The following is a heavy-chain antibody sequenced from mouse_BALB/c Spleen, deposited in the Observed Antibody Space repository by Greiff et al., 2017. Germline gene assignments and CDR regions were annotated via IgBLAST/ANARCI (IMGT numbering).Heavy chain of an antibody. CDR1: GFTFSDYY. V-gene: IGHV5-4*02. CDR3: ARDVWD. J-gene: IGHJ3*01. CDR2: ISDGGSYT. D-gene: IGHD4-1*01. Sequence: EVQVVESGGGLVKPGGSLKLSCAASGFTFSDYYMYWVRQTPEKRLEWVATISDGGSYTYYPDSVKGRFTISRDNAKNNLYLQMSSLKSEDTAMYYCARDVWDWGQGTLVTVSA.